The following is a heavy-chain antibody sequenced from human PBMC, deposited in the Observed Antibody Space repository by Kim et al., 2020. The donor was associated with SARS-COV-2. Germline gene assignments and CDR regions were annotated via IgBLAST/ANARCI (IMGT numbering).Heavy chain of an antibody. CDR3: AKDSTLRLGELSLALDY. Sequence: GGSLRLSCAASGFTFDDYAMHWVRQAPGKGLEWVSLISGDGGSTYYADSVKGRFTISRDNSKNSLYLQMNSLRTEDTALYYCAKDSTLRLGELSLALDYWGQGTLVTVSS. CDR1: GFTFDDYA. J-gene: IGHJ4*02. CDR2: ISGDGGST. D-gene: IGHD3-16*02. V-gene: IGHV3-43*02.